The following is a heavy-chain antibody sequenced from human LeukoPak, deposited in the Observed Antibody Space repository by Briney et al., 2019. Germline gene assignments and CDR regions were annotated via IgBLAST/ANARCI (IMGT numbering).Heavy chain of an antibody. Sequence: VASVKVSCKSSGYTFTDYGITWVRQAPGQGLEWMGWLSAYNADTTYAQSFQGRVTMTTDTFMNTAYMELRSLRSDDTAVYYCVRDRPYYDILAGYYMASDYFDYWGQETLVTVSS. J-gene: IGHJ4*02. CDR1: GYTFTDYG. CDR3: VRDRPYYDILAGYYMASDYFDY. CDR2: LSAYNADT. D-gene: IGHD3-9*01. V-gene: IGHV1-18*01.